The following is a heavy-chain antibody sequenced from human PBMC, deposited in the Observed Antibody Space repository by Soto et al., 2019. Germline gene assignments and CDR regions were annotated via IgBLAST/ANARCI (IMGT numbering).Heavy chain of an antibody. Sequence: PSETLSLTCTVSGGSISSGDYYWSWIRQPPGKGLEWIGYIYYSGSTYYNPSLKSRVTISVDTSKNQFSLKLSSVTAADTAVYYCARVLPYYYDSSGYFLDYWGQGTLVTVS. CDR2: IYYSGST. J-gene: IGHJ4*02. D-gene: IGHD3-22*01. CDR3: ARVLPYYYDSSGYFLDY. CDR1: GGSISSGDYY. V-gene: IGHV4-30-4*01.